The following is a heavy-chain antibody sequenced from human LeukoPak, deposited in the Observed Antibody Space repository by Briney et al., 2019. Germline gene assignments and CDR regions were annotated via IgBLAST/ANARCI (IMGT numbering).Heavy chain of an antibody. Sequence: SETLSLTCAVYGGSFSGYYWSWIRQPPGKGLEWIGEINHSGSTNYNPSLKSRVTISVDTSKNQFSLKLTSVTAADTAVYYCARDRLLWFGELDFWGLGTLVIVSS. V-gene: IGHV4-34*01. D-gene: IGHD3-10*01. CDR3: ARDRLLWFGELDF. CDR1: GGSFSGYY. CDR2: INHSGST. J-gene: IGHJ4*02.